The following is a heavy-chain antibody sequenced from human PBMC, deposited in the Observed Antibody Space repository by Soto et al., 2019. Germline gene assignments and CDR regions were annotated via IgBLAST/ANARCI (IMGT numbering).Heavy chain of an antibody. Sequence: SETLSLTCTVSGGSISSYYWSWIRQPPGKGLEWIGYIYYSGSTNYNPSLKSRVTISVDTSKNQFSLKLSSVTAADTAVYYCARENEAVQFDYWGQGTLVTVSS. CDR1: GGSISSYY. CDR3: ARENEAVQFDY. V-gene: IGHV4-59*01. CDR2: IYYSGST. J-gene: IGHJ4*02. D-gene: IGHD6-19*01.